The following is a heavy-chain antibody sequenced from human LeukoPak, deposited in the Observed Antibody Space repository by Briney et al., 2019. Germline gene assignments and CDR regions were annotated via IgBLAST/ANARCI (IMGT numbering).Heavy chain of an antibody. D-gene: IGHD2-15*01. CDR2: TTGLGDNT. CDR1: GFFFSDSA. J-gene: IGHJ4*02. Sequence: PGGSLRLSCAASGFFFSDSAMAWVRQAPGKGLEWVSTTTGLGDNTHYADSAKGRFTISRDNSKNTLFLQMNSLRAEDTAVYYCAKGVDYCSGGSCPADYWGPGTLVTVSS. V-gene: IGHV3-23*01. CDR3: AKGVDYCSGGSCPADY.